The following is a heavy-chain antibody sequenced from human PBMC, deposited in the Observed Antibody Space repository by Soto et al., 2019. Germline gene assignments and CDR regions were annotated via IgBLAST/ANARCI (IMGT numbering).Heavy chain of an antibody. CDR3: ASRDPGTGVDY. CDR1: GGCFTSNNR. CDR2: IYRTVST. D-gene: IGHD2-8*02. V-gene: IGHV4-4*02. J-gene: IGHJ4*02. Sequence: SETLSLTCAVSGGCFTSNNRWPWVRQPPGQGLEWIGEIYRTVSTNYNPSLKSRVTISIDKSENKFSLKVTSLTAADTAVYYCASRDPGTGVDYWGQGTRVTVPS.